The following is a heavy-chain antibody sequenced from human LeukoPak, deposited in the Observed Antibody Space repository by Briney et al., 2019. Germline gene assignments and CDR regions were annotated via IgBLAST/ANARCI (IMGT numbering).Heavy chain of an antibody. Sequence: ASVKVSCKASGYTFIGYYIHWVRQAPGQGLEWMGRINPNSGGTNYAQKFQGRVTMTRDTSISTAYMELSSLRSEDTAVYYCARESLQGSLDAFDIWGQGTMVTVSS. J-gene: IGHJ3*02. CDR1: GYTFIGYY. CDR3: ARESLQGSLDAFDI. V-gene: IGHV1-2*06. CDR2: INPNSGGT.